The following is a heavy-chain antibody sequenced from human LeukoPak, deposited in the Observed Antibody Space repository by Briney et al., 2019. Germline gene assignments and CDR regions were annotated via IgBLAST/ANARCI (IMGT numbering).Heavy chain of an antibody. J-gene: IGHJ4*02. CDR1: GFTFSGSS. Sequence: GGSLRLSCAASGFTFSGSSMNWVRQAPGKGLEWVSFISTSSSYIYYADSVKGRFTISRDNAKNSLYLQMNSLRAEDTAVYYCARFIAAPYYFDYWGRGTLVTVSS. D-gene: IGHD6-13*01. V-gene: IGHV3-21*01. CDR2: ISTSSSYI. CDR3: ARFIAAPYYFDY.